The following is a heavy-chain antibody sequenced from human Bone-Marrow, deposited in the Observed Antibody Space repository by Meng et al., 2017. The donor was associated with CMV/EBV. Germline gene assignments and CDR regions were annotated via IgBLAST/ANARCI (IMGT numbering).Heavy chain of an antibody. CDR2: IRYDGSNK. D-gene: IGHD3-3*01. Sequence: GGSLRLSCAASGFTFSSYGMHWVRQAPGKGLEWVTFIRYDGSNKYYADSVKGRFTISRDNSKNMLYLQMNSLRAEDTAVYYCASRALGDFWSGYQGYGMDVWGQGTTVTVSS. CDR1: GFTFSSYG. J-gene: IGHJ6*02. CDR3: ASRALGDFWSGYQGYGMDV. V-gene: IGHV3-30*02.